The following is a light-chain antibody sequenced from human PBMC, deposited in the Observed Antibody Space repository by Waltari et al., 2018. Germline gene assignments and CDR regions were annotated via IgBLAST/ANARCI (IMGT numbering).Light chain of an antibody. V-gene: IGKV3-20*01. CDR3: QQYGSSVMYT. Sequence: VLTQSPDTLSLSPGERATLSCRASQRLTKSYLAWYPPNPGQDPRSLISGASSRAAGIPDRFSGSGSATDFTLTISRLEPEDFAVYYCQQYGSSVMYTFGQGTKLEIE. CDR2: GAS. J-gene: IGKJ2*01. CDR1: QRLTKSY.